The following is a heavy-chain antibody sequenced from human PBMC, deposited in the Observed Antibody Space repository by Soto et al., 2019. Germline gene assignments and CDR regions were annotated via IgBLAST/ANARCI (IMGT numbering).Heavy chain of an antibody. CDR3: ASRDSYYDSSGYYY. V-gene: IGHV4-31*03. CDR1: GGSISSGGYY. CDR2: IYYSGST. Sequence: SETLSLTCTVSGGSISSGGYYWSWIRQHPGKGLEWIGYIYYSGSTYYNPSLKSRVTISVDTSKNQFSLKLSSVTVADTAVYYCASRDSYYDSSGYYYWGQGTLVTVSS. J-gene: IGHJ4*02. D-gene: IGHD3-22*01.